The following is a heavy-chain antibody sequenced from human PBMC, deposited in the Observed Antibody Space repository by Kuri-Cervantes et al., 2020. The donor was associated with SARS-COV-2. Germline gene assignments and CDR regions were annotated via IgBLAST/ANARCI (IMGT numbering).Heavy chain of an antibody. Sequence: LSLTCAASGFTLSSYSMNWVRQAPGKGLEWVSSISSSSSYIYYADSVKGRFTISRDNAKNSLYLQMNSLRAEDTAVYYCARNYYGSGSSSSVGVWGQGTMVTVSS. CDR3: ARNYYGSGSSSSVGV. V-gene: IGHV3-21*01. J-gene: IGHJ3*01. D-gene: IGHD3-10*01. CDR2: ISSSSSYI. CDR1: GFTLSSYS.